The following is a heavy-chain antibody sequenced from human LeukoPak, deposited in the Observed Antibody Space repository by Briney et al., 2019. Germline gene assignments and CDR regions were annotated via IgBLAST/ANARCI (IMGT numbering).Heavy chain of an antibody. CDR3: ARDWLVRYSYGLGVFDY. Sequence: ASVKVSCKASGGTFSSYAISWARQAPGQGLEWMGRIIPILGIANYAQKFQGRVTITADKSTSTAYMELSSLRSEDTAVYYCARDWLVRYSYGLGVFDYWGQGTLVTVSS. CDR1: GGTFSSYA. D-gene: IGHD5-18*01. CDR2: IIPILGIA. J-gene: IGHJ4*02. V-gene: IGHV1-69*04.